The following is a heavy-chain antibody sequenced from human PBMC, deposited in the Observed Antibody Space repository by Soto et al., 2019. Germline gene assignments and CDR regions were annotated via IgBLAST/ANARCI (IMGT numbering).Heavy chain of an antibody. J-gene: IGHJ4*02. CDR3: ARGPSSLTHFDY. D-gene: IGHD2-2*01. V-gene: IGHV3-30*02. CDR2: IWYDGSNQ. CDR1: GFTFRSYG. Sequence: PGGSLRLSCGASGFTFRSYGMHWVRQAPGKGLEWVAIIWYDGSNQYYADSVKGRFTISRDNSKNTVSLQMNSLRAEDTAVYYCARGPSSLTHFDYWGQGTLVTVSS.